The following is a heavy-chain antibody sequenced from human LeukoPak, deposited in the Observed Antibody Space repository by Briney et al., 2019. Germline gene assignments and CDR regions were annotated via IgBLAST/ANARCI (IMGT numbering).Heavy chain of an antibody. CDR2: IGTAGDT. J-gene: IGHJ4*02. D-gene: IGHD2-15*01. CDR1: GFTFSSYD. V-gene: IGHV3-13*01. Sequence: GSLLLSCAASGFTFSSYDMHWVRPATGKGLEWVSAIGTAGDTYYPGSVKGRFTISRENAKNSLYLQMNSLRAGDTAVYYCARAKGYCSGGSCYSIFDYWGQGTLVTVSS. CDR3: ARAKGYCSGGSCYSIFDY.